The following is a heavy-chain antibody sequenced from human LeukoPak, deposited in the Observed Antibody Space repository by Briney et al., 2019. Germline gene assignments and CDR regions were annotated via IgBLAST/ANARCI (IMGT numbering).Heavy chain of an antibody. D-gene: IGHD3-9*01. J-gene: IGHJ3*02. CDR1: GGSISSGGYY. Sequence: PSETLSLTCAVSGGSISSGGYYWSWIRQPAGKGLEWIGRIYTSGSTNYNPSLKSRVTMSVDTSKNQFSLKLSSVTAADTAVYYCARAGLYYDILTGHDAFDIWGQGTMVTVSS. V-gene: IGHV4-61*02. CDR3: ARAGLYYDILTGHDAFDI. CDR2: IYTSGST.